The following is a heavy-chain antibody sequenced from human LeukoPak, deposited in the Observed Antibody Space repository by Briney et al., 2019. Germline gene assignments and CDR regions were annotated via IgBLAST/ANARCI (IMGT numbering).Heavy chain of an antibody. CDR1: GYTFTSYD. V-gene: IGHV1-8*03. D-gene: IGHD3-3*01. J-gene: IGHJ4*02. Sequence: ASVKVSCKASGYTFTSYDINWVRQATGQGLEWMGWMNPNSGNTGYAQKFQGRVTITRNTSISTAYMELSSLRSEDTAVYYCARGLRQTYYDFWSGYNYYFDYWGQGTLVTDSS. CDR3: ARGLRQTYYDFWSGYNYYFDY. CDR2: MNPNSGNT.